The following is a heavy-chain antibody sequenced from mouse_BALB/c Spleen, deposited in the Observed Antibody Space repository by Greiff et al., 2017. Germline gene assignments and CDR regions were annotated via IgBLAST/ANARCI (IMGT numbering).Heavy chain of an antibody. J-gene: IGHJ2*01. CDR1: GYSITSDYA. V-gene: IGHV3-2*02. CDR3: ARSFYYYGSSYGY. CDR2: ISYSGST. D-gene: IGHD1-1*01. Sequence: EVKLVESGPGLVKPSQSLSLTCTVTGYSITSDYAWNWIRQFPGNKLEWMGYISYSGSTSYNPSLKSRISITRDTSKNQFFLQLNSVTTEDTATYYCARSFYYYGSSYGYWGQGTTLTVSS.